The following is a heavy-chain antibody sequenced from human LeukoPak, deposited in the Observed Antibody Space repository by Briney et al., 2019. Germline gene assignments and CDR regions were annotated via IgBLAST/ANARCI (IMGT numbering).Heavy chain of an antibody. CDR2: IYHSGRT. CDR1: GYYISRGYY. Sequence: SETLSLTCALSGYYISRGYYWGWIRQPPGKGLEWIGSIYHSGRTYYNPSLKSRVTISVDTSKNQFSLKLSSVTAADTAVYNRAAGGNPSDFDYWGQGTLVTVSS. D-gene: IGHD4-23*01. V-gene: IGHV4-38-2*01. CDR3: AAGGNPSDFDY. J-gene: IGHJ4*02.